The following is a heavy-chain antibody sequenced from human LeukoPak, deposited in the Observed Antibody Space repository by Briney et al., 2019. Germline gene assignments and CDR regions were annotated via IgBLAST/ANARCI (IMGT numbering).Heavy chain of an antibody. V-gene: IGHV3-33*01. D-gene: IGHD6-13*01. CDR3: ARDRGIAALYYYYYGMDV. CDR2: IWYDGSNK. CDR1: GFTFSSYG. Sequence: PGRSLRLSCAASGFTFSSYGMHWVRQAPGKGLEWVAVIWYDGSNKYYADSVKGRFTISRDSSKNTLYLQMNSLRAEDTAVYYCARDRGIAALYYYYYGMDVWGQGTTVTVSS. J-gene: IGHJ6*02.